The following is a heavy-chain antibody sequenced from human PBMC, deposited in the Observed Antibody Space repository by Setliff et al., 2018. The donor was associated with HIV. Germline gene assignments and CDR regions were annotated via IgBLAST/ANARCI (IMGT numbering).Heavy chain of an antibody. J-gene: IGHJ4*02. V-gene: IGHV3-30*18. CDR2: MSTGGGIK. CDR3: VKDVVKFWSGSGALDF. Sequence: GGSLRLSCAATGFTFSSYVLHWVRQAPGKGLEWVAVMSTGGGIKICADSVKGRFTISRDDSKKTVDLQMNSLRADDTAVYYCVKDVVKFWSGSGALDFWGPGTLVTVSS. D-gene: IGHD3-3*01. CDR1: GFTFSSYV.